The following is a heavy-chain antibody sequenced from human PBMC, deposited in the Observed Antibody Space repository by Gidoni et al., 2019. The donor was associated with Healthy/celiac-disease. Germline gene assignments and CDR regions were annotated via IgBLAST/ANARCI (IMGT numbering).Heavy chain of an antibody. CDR1: GFTFSSYA. CDR3: VKVIRGYSYGPLDY. J-gene: IGHJ4*02. V-gene: IGHV3-64D*06. Sequence: EVQLVESGGGLVQPRGSLRLSCSASGFTFSSYAMQWVRTAPGKGLEYVSAISSNGGSTYYADSVKGRFTISRDNSKNTLYLQMSSLRAEDTAVYYCVKVIRGYSYGPLDYWGQGTLVTVSS. D-gene: IGHD5-18*01. CDR2: ISSNGGST.